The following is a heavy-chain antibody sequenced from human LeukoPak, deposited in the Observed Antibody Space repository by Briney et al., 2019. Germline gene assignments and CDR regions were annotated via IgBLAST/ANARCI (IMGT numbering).Heavy chain of an antibody. J-gene: IGHJ4*02. CDR3: ARDTAVSGSGDY. D-gene: IGHD3-3*01. CDR2: IISILGIA. CDR1: GGTFSSYA. V-gene: IGHV1-69*04. Sequence: ASVKVSCKASGGTFSSYAISWVRQAPGQGLEWMGRIISILGIANYAQKFQGRVTITADKSTSTAYMELSSLRSEDTAVYYCARDTAVSGSGDYWGQGTLVTVSS.